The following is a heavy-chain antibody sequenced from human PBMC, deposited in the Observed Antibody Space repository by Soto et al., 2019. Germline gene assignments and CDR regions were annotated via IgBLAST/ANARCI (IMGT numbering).Heavy chain of an antibody. CDR3: ARGSTLHSGSGENDY. CDR2: ISSSSSTI. D-gene: IGHD3-10*01. Sequence: EVQLVESGGGLVQPGGSLRLSCAASGFTFSSYSMNWVRQAPGKGLEWVSYISSSSSTIYYADSVKGRFTISRDNTKNSLYLQINSLRDEDTAMYYCARGSTLHSGSGENDYGGQGTLVTVS. J-gene: IGHJ4*02. V-gene: IGHV3-48*02. CDR1: GFTFSSYS.